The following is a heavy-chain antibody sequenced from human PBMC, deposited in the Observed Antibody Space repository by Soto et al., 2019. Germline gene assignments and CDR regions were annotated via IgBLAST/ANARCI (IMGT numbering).Heavy chain of an antibody. Sequence: SETLSLTCTVSGYSISSGYYWGWIRQPPGKGLEWIGSIYHSGSTYYNPSLKSRVTISVDTSKNQFSLKLSSVTAADTAVYYCARVECTNGVCLIDYWGQGTLVTVSS. CDR2: IYHSGST. J-gene: IGHJ4*02. CDR3: ARVECTNGVCLIDY. V-gene: IGHV4-38-2*02. D-gene: IGHD2-8*01. CDR1: GYSISSGYY.